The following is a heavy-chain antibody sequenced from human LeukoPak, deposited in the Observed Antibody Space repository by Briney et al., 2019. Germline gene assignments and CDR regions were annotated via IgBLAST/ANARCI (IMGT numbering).Heavy chain of an antibody. CDR1: GGSISSGDYY. J-gene: IGHJ4*02. D-gene: IGHD3-9*01. Sequence: SETLSLTCTVSGGSISSGDYYWSWIRQPPGKGLVWIGYIYYSGSTYYNPSLKSRVTISVDTSKNQFSLKLSSVTAADTAVYCCARAEESTYYDILTGCLFDYWGQGTLVTVSS. V-gene: IGHV4-30-4*01. CDR2: IYYSGST. CDR3: ARAEESTYYDILTGCLFDY.